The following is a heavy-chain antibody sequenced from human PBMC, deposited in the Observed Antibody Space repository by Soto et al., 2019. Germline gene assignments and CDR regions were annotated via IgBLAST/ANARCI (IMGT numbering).Heavy chain of an antibody. Sequence: QLHLQESGPGLVKPSETLSLTCSVSGGSISSTSFYWGWIRQPPGKGLEWIGSMHYRGSTYYNPSLKSRVTISVDTSKNHFSLKLSSVTAADTALYYCARNANWFDPWGQGALVTVSS. V-gene: IGHV4-39*02. CDR3: ARNANWFDP. D-gene: IGHD2-8*01. CDR1: GGSISSTSFY. CDR2: MHYRGST. J-gene: IGHJ5*02.